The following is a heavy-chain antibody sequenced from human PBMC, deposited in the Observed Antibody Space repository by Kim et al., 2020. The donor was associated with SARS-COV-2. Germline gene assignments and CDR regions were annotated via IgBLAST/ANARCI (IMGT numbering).Heavy chain of an antibody. CDR3: ARGAALWFGGYSGQKSWPIFDD. CDR1: GGSISSGGYY. V-gene: IGHV4-31*03. J-gene: IGHJ4*02. D-gene: IGHD3-10*01. CDR2: IYYSGST. Sequence: SETLSLTCTVSGGSISSGGYYWSWIRQHPGKGLEWIGYIYYSGSTYYNPSLKSRVTISVDTSKNQFSLKLSSVTAADTAVYYCARGAALWFGGYSGQKSWPIFDDWGQGTLVTVSS.